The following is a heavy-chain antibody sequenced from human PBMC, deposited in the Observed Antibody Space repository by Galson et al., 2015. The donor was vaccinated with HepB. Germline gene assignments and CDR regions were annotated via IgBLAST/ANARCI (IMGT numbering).Heavy chain of an antibody. CDR2: IIPIFGTA. V-gene: IGHV1-69*06. Sequence: SVKVSCKASGGTFSSYAISWVRQAPGQGLEWMGGIIPIFGTANYAQKFQGRVTITADKSTSTAYMELSSLRSEDTAVYYCAFSRGLRLGELSLSDRYYYGMDVWGQGTTVTVSS. CDR1: GGTFSSYA. J-gene: IGHJ6*02. D-gene: IGHD3-16*02. CDR3: AFSRGLRLGELSLSDRYYYGMDV.